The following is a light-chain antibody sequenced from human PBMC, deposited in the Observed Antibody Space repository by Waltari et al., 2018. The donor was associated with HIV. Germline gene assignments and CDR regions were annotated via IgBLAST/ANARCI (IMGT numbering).Light chain of an antibody. V-gene: IGKV1-33*01. CDR3: QQFDHLPYT. CDR2: DAS. CDR1: QDIRNY. Sequence: DIQLAQSPSSLSASIGDRITITCQASQDIRNYLNWYQHKPGKAPKLLIYDASNLQTGVPSRFSGSGSGTDFTFTITSLQPEDFATYYCQQFDHLPYTFGQVTRLEIK. J-gene: IGKJ2*01.